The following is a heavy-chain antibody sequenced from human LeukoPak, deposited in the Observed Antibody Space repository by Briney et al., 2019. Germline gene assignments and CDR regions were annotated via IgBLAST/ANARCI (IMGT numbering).Heavy chain of an antibody. Sequence: QPGGSLRLSCAASGFTFSSYATHWVRQAPGKGLEWVAVISYDGSNKYYADSVKGRFTISRDNSKNTLYLQMNSLRAEDTAVYYCARTDTAMVFGKKDYFDYWGQGTLVTVSS. J-gene: IGHJ4*02. CDR1: GFTFSSYA. CDR2: ISYDGSNK. V-gene: IGHV3-30-3*01. CDR3: ARTDTAMVFGKKDYFDY. D-gene: IGHD5-18*01.